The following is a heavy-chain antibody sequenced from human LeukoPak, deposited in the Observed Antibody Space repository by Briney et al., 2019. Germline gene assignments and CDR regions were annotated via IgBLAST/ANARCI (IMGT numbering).Heavy chain of an antibody. J-gene: IGHJ4*02. CDR3: ARDHDYYDSSGYVAH. V-gene: IGHV3-33*01. D-gene: IGHD3-22*01. Sequence: GGSLRLSCAASGLTFSSYGMHWVRQAPGKGLEWVAVIWYDGSNKYYADSVKGRFTISRDNSKNTLYLQMNSLRAEDTAVYYCARDHDYYDSSGYVAHWGQGTLVTVSS. CDR2: IWYDGSNK. CDR1: GLTFSSYG.